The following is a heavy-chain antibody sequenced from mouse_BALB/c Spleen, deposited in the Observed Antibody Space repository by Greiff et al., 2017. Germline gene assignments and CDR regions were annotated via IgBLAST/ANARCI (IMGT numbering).Heavy chain of an antibody. J-gene: IGHJ4*01. CDR1: GFTFSSYA. V-gene: IGHV5-6-5*01. D-gene: IGHD1-1*01. Sequence: DVKLVESGGGLVKPGGSLKLSCAASGFTFSSYAMSWVRQTPEKRLEWVASISSGGSTYYPDGVKGRFTISRDNARNILYLQMSSQRSEDTAMYYCARGIDRYSSSPYDYAMDYWGQGTSVTVSS. CDR2: ISSGGST. CDR3: ARGIDRYSSSPYDYAMDY.